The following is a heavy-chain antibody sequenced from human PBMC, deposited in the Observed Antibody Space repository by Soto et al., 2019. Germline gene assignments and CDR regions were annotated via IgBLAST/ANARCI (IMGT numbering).Heavy chain of an antibody. CDR1: GCSIRSSNW. CDR2: IYHSGST. Sequence: QVQLQESGPGLVKPSGTLSLTCAVSGCSIRSSNWWSWIRQPPGKGLEWIGEIYHSGSTNYNPSLKSRVTITVYKSKNQFSLKLSSGTAADTAVYYCARHATRTHYFDYWGQGTLVTVSS. CDR3: ARHATRTHYFDY. V-gene: IGHV4-4*02. J-gene: IGHJ4*02.